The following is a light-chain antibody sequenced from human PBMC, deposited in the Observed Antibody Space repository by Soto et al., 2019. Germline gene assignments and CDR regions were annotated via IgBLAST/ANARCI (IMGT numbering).Light chain of an antibody. CDR2: AAS. J-gene: IGKJ3*01. Sequence: DIQMTQYPSSLSAFVGDSVTFTCRASQGISNYLAWYHQKPGKVPKLLGYAASTLHSQVPSRISGSGSGTEFTITIRSLQPEDVGTYYWQHYHSPPFTFGPGTKLEIK. CDR3: QHYHSPPFT. V-gene: IGKV1-27*01. CDR1: QGISNY.